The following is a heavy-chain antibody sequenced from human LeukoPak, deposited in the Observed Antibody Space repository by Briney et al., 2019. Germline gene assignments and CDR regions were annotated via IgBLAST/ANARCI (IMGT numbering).Heavy chain of an antibody. J-gene: IGHJ6*02. Sequence: GGSLRLSCAASGFTFSSYSMNWVRQAPGKGLEWVSSISSSSSYIYYADSVKGRFTISRDNAKNSLYLQMNSLRAEDTAVYYCARDWPPRYSYAPNGMDVWGQGTTVTVSS. CDR2: ISSSSSYI. CDR1: GFTFSSYS. V-gene: IGHV3-21*01. D-gene: IGHD5-18*01. CDR3: ARDWPPRYSYAPNGMDV.